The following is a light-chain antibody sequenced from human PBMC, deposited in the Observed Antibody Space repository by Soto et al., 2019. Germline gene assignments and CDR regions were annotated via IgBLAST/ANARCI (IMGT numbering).Light chain of an antibody. J-gene: IGKJ5*01. Sequence: DIQMTQSPSVLSASVGDRVNITCRASQSIGKHLNWYQQKPGKAPKFLIYGASTLQSGVPSRFTGSGSGTDFTLTVNSLQAEDFATYYCQQGYSSPATFGQGTRLEV. CDR2: GAS. CDR1: QSIGKH. CDR3: QQGYSSPAT. V-gene: IGKV1-39*01.